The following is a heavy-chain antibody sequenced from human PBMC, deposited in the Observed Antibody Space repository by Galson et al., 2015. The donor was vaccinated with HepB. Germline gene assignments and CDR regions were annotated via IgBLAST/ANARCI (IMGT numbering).Heavy chain of an antibody. CDR2: ISYDGSNK. Sequence: SLRLSCAASGFTFSSYAMHWVRQAPGKGLEWVAVISYDGSNKYYADSVKGRFTISRDNSKNTLYLQMNSLRAEDTAVYYCARDALIRDLNPNYYYYDMDVWGQGTLVTVSS. V-gene: IGHV3-30-3*01. J-gene: IGHJ6*02. CDR1: GFTFSSYA. CDR3: ARDALIRDLNPNYYYYDMDV.